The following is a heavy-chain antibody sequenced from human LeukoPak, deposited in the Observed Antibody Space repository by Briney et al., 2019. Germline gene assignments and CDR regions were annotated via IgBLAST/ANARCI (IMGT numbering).Heavy chain of an antibody. D-gene: IGHD5-18*01. CDR2: ISGSGGST. J-gene: IGHJ4*02. CDR3: AKDPWGYSYGLSFDY. Sequence: GGSLRLSCAASGFTSSSYAMSWVRQAPGKGLEWVSAISGSGGSTYYADSVKGRFTISRDNSKNTLYLQMNSLRAEDTAVYYCAKDPWGYSYGLSFDYWGQGTLVTVSS. V-gene: IGHV3-23*01. CDR1: GFTSSSYA.